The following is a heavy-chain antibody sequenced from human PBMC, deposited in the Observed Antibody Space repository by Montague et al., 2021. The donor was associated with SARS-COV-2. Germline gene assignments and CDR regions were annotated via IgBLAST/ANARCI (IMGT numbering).Heavy chain of an antibody. Sequence: SETLSLTCTVSGDSVSNDRYYWGWLRQSPGKVLEWIGTIYFLGXTXYXXXXKXRVTMSVDTSKNQLSLRLTSVTASDTAIYYCARSAMIRGVFTSWFDPWGQGTLVTVSS. CDR1: GDSVSNDRYY. V-gene: IGHV4-39*01. D-gene: IGHD3-10*01. CDR3: ARSAMIRGVFTSWFDP. CDR2: IYFLGXT. J-gene: IGHJ5*02.